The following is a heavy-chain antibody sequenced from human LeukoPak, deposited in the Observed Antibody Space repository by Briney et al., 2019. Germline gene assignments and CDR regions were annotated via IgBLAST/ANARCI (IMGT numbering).Heavy chain of an antibody. Sequence: GGSLRLSCAVSGFTFSSYGMHWVRQAPGKGLEWVTFIRYDGSNKYYVDSVKGRFTISRDNSKNTLYLQMNSLRAEDTAVYYCAKGDYSNNYYYMDVWGKGTTVTVSS. CDR2: IRYDGSNK. V-gene: IGHV3-30*02. CDR1: GFTFSSYG. D-gene: IGHD4-11*01. J-gene: IGHJ6*03. CDR3: AKGDYSNNYYYMDV.